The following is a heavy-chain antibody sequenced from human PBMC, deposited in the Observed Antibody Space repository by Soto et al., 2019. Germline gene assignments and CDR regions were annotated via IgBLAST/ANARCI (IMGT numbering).Heavy chain of an antibody. Sequence: SQTLSLEFGFSAESVSSKSAALNWIRQSRSRGLEWLGRTSYRSKCSNDYAASVKSRITINPDTSKNQFSLQLPSVSPEDTAVYYCARQDSGYVDSWGHGTLVTASS. CDR1: AESVSSKSAA. V-gene: IGHV6-1*01. CDR3: ARQDSGYVDS. J-gene: IGHJ5*01. CDR2: TSYRSKCSN. D-gene: IGHD3-10*02.